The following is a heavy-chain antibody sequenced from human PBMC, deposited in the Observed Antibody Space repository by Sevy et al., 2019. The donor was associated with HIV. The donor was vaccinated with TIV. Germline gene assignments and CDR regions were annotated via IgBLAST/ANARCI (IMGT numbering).Heavy chain of an antibody. J-gene: IGHJ4*02. CDR2: ISADSGNS. D-gene: IGHD2-21*02. V-gene: IGHV1-18*01. CDR1: GYPFSSYG. CDR3: ARDLGGYGGNSIDY. Sequence: ASVKVPCKASGYPFSSYGISWVRQAPGQGLEWMGCISADSGNSNYAQNLQGRVTMTTDTSTSTAYMELRSLRFDDTAVYYCARDLGGYGGNSIDYWGQGTLVTVSS.